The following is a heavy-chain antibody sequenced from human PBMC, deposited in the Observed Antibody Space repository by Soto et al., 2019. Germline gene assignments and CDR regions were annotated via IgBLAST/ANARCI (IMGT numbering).Heavy chain of an antibody. CDR3: ARKGLHFGGVIVIPPYFDY. Sequence: GASVKVSCKASGYTFTSYGISWVRQAPGQRLEWMGWISAYNGNTNYAQKLQGRATMTTDTSTSTAYMELRSLRSDGTAVYYCARKGLHFGGVIVIPPYFDYWGQGTLVTVSS. CDR2: ISAYNGNT. CDR1: GYTFTSYG. D-gene: IGHD3-16*02. J-gene: IGHJ4*02. V-gene: IGHV1-18*01.